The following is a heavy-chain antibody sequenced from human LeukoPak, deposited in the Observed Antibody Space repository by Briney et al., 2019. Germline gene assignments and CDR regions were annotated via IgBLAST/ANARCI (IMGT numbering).Heavy chain of an antibody. J-gene: IGHJ6*02. D-gene: IGHD1-26*01. Sequence: PGGSLRLSCAASGFTFSTYAMTWVRQAPGKGLEWVSLISASGTNTYYADSVKGRFTISRDNSKNTLSLQMNSLRAEDTAVYYCAKDVRVGGGGMDVWGQGTPVTVSS. V-gene: IGHV3-23*01. CDR3: AKDVRVGGGGMDV. CDR2: ISASGTNT. CDR1: GFTFSTYA.